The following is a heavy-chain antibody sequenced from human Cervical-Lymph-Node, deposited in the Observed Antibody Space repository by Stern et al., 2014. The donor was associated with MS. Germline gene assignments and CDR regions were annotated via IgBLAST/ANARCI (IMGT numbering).Heavy chain of an antibody. J-gene: IGHJ3*02. CDR3: TRGFTYGKWAFDI. V-gene: IGHV1-46*03. Sequence: DQLVESGAEVKKPGASVRVSCKASGYTFTSFYFHWVRQTPGQGLEWMGLISASCCATAFAQKFQDRVTMTRYTSTSTVYMDLGSLRSDDTALYFCTRGFTYGKWAFDIWGQGTMVTVSS. CDR1: GYTFTSFY. CDR2: ISASCCAT. D-gene: IGHD4-17*01.